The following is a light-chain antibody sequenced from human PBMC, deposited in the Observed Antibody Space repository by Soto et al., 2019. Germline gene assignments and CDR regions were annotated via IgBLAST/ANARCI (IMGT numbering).Light chain of an antibody. CDR2: GAS. Sequence: EVVLTQSPATLSLSPGERATLSCRASENVRTFVDWYQQKPGQAPRLLIYGASNRATGIPARFSGSGSGTDFTLTISSLQPEDSATYYCQQADSFPLTFGGGTKVEI. V-gene: IGKV3-11*01. CDR3: QQADSFPLT. CDR1: ENVRTF. J-gene: IGKJ4*01.